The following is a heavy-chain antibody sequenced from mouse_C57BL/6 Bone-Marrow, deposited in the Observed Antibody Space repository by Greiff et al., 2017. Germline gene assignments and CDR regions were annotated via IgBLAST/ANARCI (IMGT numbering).Heavy chain of an antibody. CDR1: GYTFTSYW. D-gene: IGHD3-3*01. CDR2: IDPSDSYT. Sequence: QVQLKQPGAELVKPGASVKLSCKASGYTFTSYWMQWVKQRPGQGLEWIGEIDPSDSYTNYNQKFKGKATLTVDTSSSTAYMQLSSLTSEDSAVYYCARTPRGLYYFDYWGQGTTLTVSS. V-gene: IGHV1-50*01. CDR3: ARTPRGLYYFDY. J-gene: IGHJ2*01.